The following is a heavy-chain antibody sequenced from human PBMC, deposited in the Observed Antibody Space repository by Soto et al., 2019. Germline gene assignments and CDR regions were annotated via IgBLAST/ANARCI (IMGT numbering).Heavy chain of an antibody. D-gene: IGHD3-22*01. CDR2: INPNSGGT. V-gene: IGHV1-2*02. Sequence: ALVKVSCKASGYTFTGYYMHWVRQAPGQGLEWMGWINPNSGGTNYAQKFQGRVTMTRDTSISTAYMELSRLRSDDTAVYYCARAPFSYYYDSSSYYYGMDVWGQGTTVTVSS. CDR1: GYTFTGYY. J-gene: IGHJ6*02. CDR3: ARAPFSYYYDSSSYYYGMDV.